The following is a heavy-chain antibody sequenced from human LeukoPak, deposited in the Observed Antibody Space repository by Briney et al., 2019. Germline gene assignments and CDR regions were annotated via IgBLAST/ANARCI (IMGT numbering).Heavy chain of an antibody. CDR3: VRHRSASDY. V-gene: IGHV3-48*03. CDR2: ISSSGSTI. J-gene: IGHJ4*02. Sequence: GGSLRLSCAASGFTFSSYEMNWVRQAPGKGLEWVSYISSSGSTIYYADSVKGRITISRDNAKNSLYLQMNSLRAEDTAVYYCVRHRSASDYWDQGALVTVSS. D-gene: IGHD3-10*01. CDR1: GFTFSSYE.